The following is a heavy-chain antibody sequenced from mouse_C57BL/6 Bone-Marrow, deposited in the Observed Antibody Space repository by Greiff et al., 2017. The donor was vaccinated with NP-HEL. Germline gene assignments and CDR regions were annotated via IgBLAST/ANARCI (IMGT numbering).Heavy chain of an antibody. Sequence: EVQVVESGEGLVKPGGSLKLSCAASGFTFSSYAMSWVRQTPEKRLEWVAYISSGGDYIYYADTVKGRFTISRDNARNTLYLQMSSLKSEDTAMYYCTRDLDSSGPARDYWGQGTSVTVSS. D-gene: IGHD3-2*02. CDR2: ISSGGDYI. CDR1: GFTFSSYA. V-gene: IGHV5-9-1*02. CDR3: TRDLDSSGPARDY. J-gene: IGHJ4*01.